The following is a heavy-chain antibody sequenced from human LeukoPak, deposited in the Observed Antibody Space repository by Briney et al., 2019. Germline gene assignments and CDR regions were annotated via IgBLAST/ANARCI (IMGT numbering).Heavy chain of an antibody. D-gene: IGHD3-10*01. Sequence: SETLSLTCAVYGGSFSGYYWSWIRQPPGKGLEWIGEINHSGSTNYNPSLKSRVTISVDTSKNQFSLKLSSVTAADTAVYYCARVFGELYQYYFDYWGQGTLVTVSS. J-gene: IGHJ4*02. CDR1: GGSFSGYY. CDR3: ARVFGELYQYYFDY. CDR2: INHSGST. V-gene: IGHV4-34*01.